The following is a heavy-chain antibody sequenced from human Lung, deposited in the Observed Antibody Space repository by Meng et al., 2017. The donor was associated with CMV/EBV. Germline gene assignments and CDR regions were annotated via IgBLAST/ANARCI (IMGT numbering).Heavy chain of an antibody. D-gene: IGHD6-6*01. Sequence: ESXKISCAASGFTFSSFDMSWVRQAPGKGLEWVSTVSDTHGDTYYADSVKGRFTISRDNSKSTLYLQMNSLRADDTARYYCARLAARGYWGQGTLVTVPS. J-gene: IGHJ4*02. V-gene: IGHV3-23*01. CDR3: ARLAARGY. CDR1: GFTFSSFD. CDR2: VSDTHGDT.